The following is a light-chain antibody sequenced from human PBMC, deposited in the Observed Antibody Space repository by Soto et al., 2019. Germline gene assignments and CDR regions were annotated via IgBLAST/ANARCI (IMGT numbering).Light chain of an antibody. V-gene: IGKV1-39*01. J-gene: IGKJ5*01. CDR1: QSIAGY. CDR2: SAS. CDR3: QQSFSVPIT. Sequence: DIQMTQSPSSLSASVGDRVTITCRASQSIAGYLSWYQQRPGKAPKFLIYSASSLQRGVPSRFSGSGSGTDFSLTINGLQPEDFATYFCQQSFSVPITFGQGPRLEIK.